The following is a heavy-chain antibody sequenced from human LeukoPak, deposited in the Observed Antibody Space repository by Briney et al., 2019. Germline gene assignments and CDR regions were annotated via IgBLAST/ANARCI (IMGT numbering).Heavy chain of an antibody. D-gene: IGHD3-9*01. V-gene: IGHV3-74*01. CDR2: INSDGSSI. CDR3: AKDRDILTGYLDY. Sequence: PGGSLRLSCAASGFTFSNYWMHWVRHAPGKGLVWVAGINSDGSSIRYADSVKGRFTISRDNAKNTLYLQMNSLRAEDTAVYYCAKDRDILTGYLDYWGQGTLVSVSS. CDR1: GFTFSNYW. J-gene: IGHJ4*02.